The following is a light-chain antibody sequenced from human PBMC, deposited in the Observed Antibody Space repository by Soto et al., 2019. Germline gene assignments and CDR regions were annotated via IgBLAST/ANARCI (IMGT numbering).Light chain of an antibody. V-gene: IGLV2-14*01. CDR2: EVS. CDR3: SSYTSSSTLGV. CDR1: SSDVGGYNY. J-gene: IGLJ2*01. Sequence: QSVLTQPASVSGSPGQSITMSCTGTSSDVGGYNYVSWYQQHPGKAPKLMIYEVSNRPSGVSNRFSGSKSGNTASLTISGLQAEDEADYYCSSYTSSSTLGVFGGGTKLTVL.